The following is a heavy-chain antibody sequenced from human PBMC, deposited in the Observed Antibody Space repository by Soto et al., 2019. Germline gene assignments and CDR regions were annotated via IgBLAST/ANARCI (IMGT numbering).Heavy chain of an antibody. CDR1: GVSFSTYY. CDR3: ARDQGGPFDY. D-gene: IGHD2-15*01. J-gene: IGHJ4*02. V-gene: IGHV4-59*01. Sequence: QVQLQESGPGLVKPSESLSLTCTVSGVSFSTYYWSWIRQAPGKGLEWIGYIYYSGSSNYNPSLNSRVTMSVDTSKNQLSLKLSSVTAADTAVYYCARDQGGPFDYWGQGTLVTVSS. CDR2: IYYSGSS.